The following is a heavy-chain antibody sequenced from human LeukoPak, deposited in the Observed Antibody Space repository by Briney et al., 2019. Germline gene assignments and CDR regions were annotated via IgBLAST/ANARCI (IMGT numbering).Heavy chain of an antibody. Sequence: GASVKVSCKASGFTFTDYYMHWVRQAPGQGLEWMGRIIPILGIANYAQKFQGRVTITADKSTSTAYMELSSLRSEDTAVYYCAILYGGKNWGQGTLVTVSS. V-gene: IGHV1-69*02. CDR2: IIPILGIA. J-gene: IGHJ4*02. CDR1: GFTFTDYY. D-gene: IGHD4-23*01. CDR3: AILYGGKN.